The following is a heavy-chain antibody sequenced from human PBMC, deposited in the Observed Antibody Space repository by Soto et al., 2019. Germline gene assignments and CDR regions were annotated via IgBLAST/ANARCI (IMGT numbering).Heavy chain of an antibody. D-gene: IGHD4-4*01. V-gene: IGHV1-18*01. CDR1: GYTFTSYG. Sequence: QVQLVQSGAEVKKPGASVKVSCKASGYTFTSYGISWVRQAPGQGLEWMGWISAYNGNTNYAQKLQGRVTMTTDTSTSTAYMEISSLRADDTTVYYCARDRAIITTVTPPYYYGMDVWGQGTTVTVSS. CDR2: ISAYNGNT. J-gene: IGHJ6*01. CDR3: ARDRAIITTVTPPYYYGMDV.